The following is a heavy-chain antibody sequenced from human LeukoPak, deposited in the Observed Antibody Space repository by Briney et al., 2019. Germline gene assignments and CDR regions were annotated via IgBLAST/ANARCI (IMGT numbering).Heavy chain of an antibody. CDR2: IKQDGSEK. Sequence: GGSLRLSCAASGFTFSSYWMSWVRQAPGKGLEWVANIKQDGSEKYYVDSVKGRFTISRDNAKNSLYVQMNSLRAEDTAVYYCASLHYDILTGYSTYGMDVWGQGTTVTVSS. CDR1: GFTFSSYW. J-gene: IGHJ6*02. D-gene: IGHD3-9*01. V-gene: IGHV3-7*02. CDR3: ASLHYDILTGYSTYGMDV.